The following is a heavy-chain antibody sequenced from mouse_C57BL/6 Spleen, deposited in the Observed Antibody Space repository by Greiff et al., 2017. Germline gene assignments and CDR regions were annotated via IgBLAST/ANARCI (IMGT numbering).Heavy chain of an antibody. Sequence: EVQGVESGGGLVQPGGSLSLSCAASGFTFTDYYMSWVRQPPGKALEWLGFIRNKANGYTTEYSGSVKGRFTISRDNSQSILYLQMNALRAEDRATYYCARYYGSSHWYFDDWGTGTTVTVSS. J-gene: IGHJ1*03. CDR1: GFTFTDYY. D-gene: IGHD1-1*01. CDR2: IRNKANGYTT. V-gene: IGHV7-3*01. CDR3: ARYYGSSHWYFDD.